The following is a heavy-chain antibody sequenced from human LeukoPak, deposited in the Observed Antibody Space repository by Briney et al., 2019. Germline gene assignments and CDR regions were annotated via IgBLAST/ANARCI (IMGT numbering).Heavy chain of an antibody. J-gene: IGHJ6*02. CDR3: ATDMSVTTGGDYYYYGMDV. Sequence: ASVKVSCKVSGYTLSELSLHWVRQAPGKGLEWMGSFDPEDGETIYAQKLQGRVTMTEDTSTVTAYMELSSLRFEDTAVYYCATDMSVTTGGDYYYYGMDVWGQGTTVTVSS. D-gene: IGHD4-17*01. CDR1: GYTLSELS. CDR2: FDPEDGET. V-gene: IGHV1-24*01.